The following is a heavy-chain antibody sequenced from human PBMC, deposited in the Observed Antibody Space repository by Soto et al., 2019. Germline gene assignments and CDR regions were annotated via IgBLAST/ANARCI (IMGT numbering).Heavy chain of an antibody. V-gene: IGHV3-11*01. J-gene: IGHJ4*02. CDR1: GFTFSDYY. Sequence: QVQLVESGGGLVKPGGSLRLSCEVSGFTFSDYYMSWIRQAPGKGLEWLSYMSSSGDVIYYADSVKGRFTISRDNAKNSLYLQMNSLRAEDTAVYYCARDLSRYSGYDYWDYFDYWGQGTLVTVSS. D-gene: IGHD5-12*01. CDR3: ARDLSRYSGYDYWDYFDY. CDR2: MSSSGDVI.